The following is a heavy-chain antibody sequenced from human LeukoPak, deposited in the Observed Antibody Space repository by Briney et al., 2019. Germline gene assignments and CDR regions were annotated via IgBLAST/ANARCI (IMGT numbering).Heavy chain of an antibody. CDR3: ARLPFTMIVVVTD. Sequence: SETLSLTCAVYGGSFSGYYWSWIRQPPGKGLEWIGEINHSGSTNYNPSLKSRVTISVDTSKNQFSLKLSSVTAADTAVYYCARLPFTMIVVVTDWGQGTLVTVSS. CDR2: INHSGST. J-gene: IGHJ4*02. D-gene: IGHD3-22*01. CDR1: GGSFSGYY. V-gene: IGHV4-34*01.